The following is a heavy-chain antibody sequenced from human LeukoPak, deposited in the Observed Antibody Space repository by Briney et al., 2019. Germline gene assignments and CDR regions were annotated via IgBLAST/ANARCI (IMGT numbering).Heavy chain of an antibody. V-gene: IGHV4-4*07. J-gene: IGHJ5*02. CDR1: GGSISSYY. CDR2: IYTSGST. D-gene: IGHD3-16*02. Sequence: SETLSLTCAVSGGSISSYYWSWIRQPAGKGLEWIGRIYTSGSTNYNPSLKSRVTMSVDTSKNQFSLKLSSVTAADTAVYYCARDRGLRLGELSSSGYNWFDPWGQGTLVTVSS. CDR3: ARDRGLRLGELSSSGYNWFDP.